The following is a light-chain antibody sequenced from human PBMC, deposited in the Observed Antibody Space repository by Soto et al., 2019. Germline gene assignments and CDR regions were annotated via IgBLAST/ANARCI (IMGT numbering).Light chain of an antibody. Sequence: QSALTQPASVSGSPGQSITISCTGTSSDVGSYNLVSWYQQHPGKAPKLMIYEGSKRPSGVSNRFSGSKSGNTASLTISGLQAEDEADYYCSSYAGSSTWVFGGGIKVTVL. CDR2: EGS. J-gene: IGLJ3*02. V-gene: IGLV2-23*01. CDR1: SSDVGSYNL. CDR3: SSYAGSSTWV.